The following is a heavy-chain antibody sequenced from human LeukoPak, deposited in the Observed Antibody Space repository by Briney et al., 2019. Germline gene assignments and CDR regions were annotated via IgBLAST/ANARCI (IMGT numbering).Heavy chain of an antibody. Sequence: ASVTVSCKASGYTFTGYYMHWVRQAPGQGLEWMGWINPNSGGTNYAQKFQGRVTMTRDTSISTAYMELSRLRSDDTAVYYCARGGYCSSTSCYRGCCYYYMDVWGKGTTVTVSS. D-gene: IGHD2-2*02. V-gene: IGHV1-2*02. CDR1: GYTFTGYY. J-gene: IGHJ6*03. CDR2: INPNSGGT. CDR3: ARGGYCSSTSCYRGCCYYYMDV.